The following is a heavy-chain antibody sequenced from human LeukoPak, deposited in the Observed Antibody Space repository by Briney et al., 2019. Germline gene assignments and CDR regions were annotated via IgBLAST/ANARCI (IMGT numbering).Heavy chain of an antibody. CDR3: ARVQRGIAVALDY. V-gene: IGHV3-48*04. CDR1: GFTLSRYI. D-gene: IGHD6-19*01. CDR2: ISTTGSSI. J-gene: IGHJ4*02. Sequence: GGSLRLSCIASGFTLSRYIMNWVRQAPGKGLEWVSYISTTGSSIYYADSVKGRFTISRDNVKNLLYLQMNSLRAEDTAVYYCARVQRGIAVALDYWGQGTLATVSS.